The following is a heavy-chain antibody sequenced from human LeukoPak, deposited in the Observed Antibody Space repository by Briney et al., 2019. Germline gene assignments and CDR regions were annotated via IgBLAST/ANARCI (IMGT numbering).Heavy chain of an antibody. CDR3: ARDGDTYGYYYYGLDV. D-gene: IGHD5-18*01. V-gene: IGHV1-2*02. CDR2: INPNSGGT. CDR1: GYTFTGYY. J-gene: IGHJ6*02. Sequence: VASVKVSCKASGYTFTGYYMHWVRQAPGQGLEWMGWINPNSGGTKYAQTFKGRVTMTRDTSISTAYMELSSLRSDDPAVYYCARDGDTYGYYYYGLDVWGQGTTVTVSS.